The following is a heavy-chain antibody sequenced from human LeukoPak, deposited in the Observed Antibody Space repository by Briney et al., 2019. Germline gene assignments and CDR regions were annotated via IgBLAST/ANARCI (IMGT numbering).Heavy chain of an antibody. CDR2: ISAYNGNT. Sequence: GSSVKVSCKASGGTFSNYAISWVRQAPGQGLEWMGWISAYNGNTKNSQKFQDRVTMTTDTSTATAYMELRSLRSDDTAVYYCARDLVTFGGVIVPNFWGQGTLVTVSS. D-gene: IGHD3-16*02. J-gene: IGHJ4*02. CDR3: ARDLVTFGGVIVPNF. CDR1: GGTFSNYA. V-gene: IGHV1-18*01.